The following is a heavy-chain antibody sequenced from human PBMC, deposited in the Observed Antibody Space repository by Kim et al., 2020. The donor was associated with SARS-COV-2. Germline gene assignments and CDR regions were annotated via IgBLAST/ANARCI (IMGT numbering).Heavy chain of an antibody. CDR3: ARDYYGSGSYYSP. D-gene: IGHD3-10*01. CDR2: IYYSGST. CDR1: GGSISSGGYY. V-gene: IGHV4-31*03. Sequence: SETLSLTCTVSGGSISSGGYYWSWIRQHPGKGLEWIGYIYYSGSTYYNPSLKSRVTISVDTSKNQFSLKLSSVTAADTAVYYCARDYYGSGSYYSPWGQGTLVTVSS. J-gene: IGHJ5*02.